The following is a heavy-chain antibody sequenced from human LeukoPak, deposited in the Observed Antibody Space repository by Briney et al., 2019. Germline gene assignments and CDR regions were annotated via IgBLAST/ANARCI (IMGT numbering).Heavy chain of an antibody. CDR3: ARHPYDFSFYYGMDV. V-gene: IGHV1-46*01. CDR1: GYTFANCD. CDR2: VNTRGGSA. D-gene: IGHD3-3*01. Sequence: ASGKVSCKAAGYTFANCDMHWVRQAPGQGLEWMGIVNTRGGSAGYAPKFQGRATMTRATSTSTVYMDLSSLSSEDTALSYCARHPYDFSFYYGMDVWGQGPTVTVSS. J-gene: IGHJ6*02.